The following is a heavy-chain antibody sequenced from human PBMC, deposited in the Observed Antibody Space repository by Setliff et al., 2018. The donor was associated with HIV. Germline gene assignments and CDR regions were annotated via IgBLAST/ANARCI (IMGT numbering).Heavy chain of an antibody. CDR3: VRWGLPYGIDA. D-gene: IGHD3-16*01. CDR1: GFTFSTFW. CDR2: IKPDGSSK. Sequence: PGGSLRLSCAASGFTFSTFWMGWVRQAPGKGREWVAHIKPDGSSKKYVDSVKGRFTISRDNAKDSLYLQMHSLRAEDTAVYYCVRWGLPYGIDAWVQGTLVTVSS. V-gene: IGHV3-7*01. J-gene: IGHJ4*02.